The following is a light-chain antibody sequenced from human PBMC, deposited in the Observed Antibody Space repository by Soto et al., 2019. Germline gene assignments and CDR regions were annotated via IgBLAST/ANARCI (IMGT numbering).Light chain of an antibody. CDR2: DAS. Sequence: DIQMTQSPSTLSASVGDRVTITCRASQSISGSLAWYQQKPGKAPELLIYDASSLQGGVPSRFSGSGSGTEFTLNISSLQPDDFATYYCQHYNSYLWTFGQGTKV. CDR3: QHYNSYLWT. CDR1: QSISGS. V-gene: IGKV1-5*01. J-gene: IGKJ1*01.